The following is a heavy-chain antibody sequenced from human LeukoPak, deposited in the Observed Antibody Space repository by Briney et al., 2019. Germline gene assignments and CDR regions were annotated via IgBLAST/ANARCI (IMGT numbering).Heavy chain of an antibody. CDR3: ARVFGGDYVVTSDAFDI. Sequence: ASVKVSCKASGYTFTSYGISWVRQAPGQGLEWMGWISAYNGNTNYAQKLPGRVTMTTDTSTSTAYMELRSLRYGDTAVYYCARVFGGDYVVTSDAFDIWGQGTMVTVSS. J-gene: IGHJ3*02. CDR1: GYTFTSYG. CDR2: ISAYNGNT. V-gene: IGHV1-18*01. D-gene: IGHD4-17*01.